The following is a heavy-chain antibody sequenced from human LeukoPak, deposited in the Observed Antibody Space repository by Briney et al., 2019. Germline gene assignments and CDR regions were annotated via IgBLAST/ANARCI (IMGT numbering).Heavy chain of an antibody. CDR1: GGSFGGYY. J-gene: IGHJ6*02. CDR3: ARWYSSGWSHYYYYYYGMDV. D-gene: IGHD6-19*01. V-gene: IGHV4-34*01. Sequence: SETLSLTCAVYGGSFGGYYWSWIRQPPGKGLEWIGEINNSGSTNYNPSLKSRVTISVDTSKNQFSLKLSSVTAADTAVYYCARWYSSGWSHYYYYYYGMDVWGQGTTVTVSS. CDR2: INNSGST.